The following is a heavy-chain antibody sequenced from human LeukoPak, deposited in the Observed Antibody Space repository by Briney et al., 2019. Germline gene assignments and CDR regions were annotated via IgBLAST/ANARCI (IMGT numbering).Heavy chain of an antibody. J-gene: IGHJ4*02. Sequence: GGSLRLSCAASGFTFSTYTMTWVRQAPGKGLEWVSGISGSSGSTYYADSVKGRFTISRDNSKNTLYLQMNSLRAEDTALYYCAILPRDRDLWGQGTVVTVSS. D-gene: IGHD2-2*01. CDR3: AILPRDRDL. V-gene: IGHV3-23*01. CDR1: GFTFSTYT. CDR2: ISGSSGST.